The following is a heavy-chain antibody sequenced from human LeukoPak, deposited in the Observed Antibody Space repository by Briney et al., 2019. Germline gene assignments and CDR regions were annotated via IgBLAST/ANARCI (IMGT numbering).Heavy chain of an antibody. J-gene: IGHJ4*02. Sequence: TASETLSLTCTVSGGSINSYYWSWIRQPAGKGLEWIGRIFTSGSTNYNPSLKSRVTMSVDTSKNQFSLKLNSVTAADTAVYYCARDRDSGSYSNRYYFDYWGKGNLVTVSS. V-gene: IGHV4-4*07. D-gene: IGHD1-26*01. CDR2: IFTSGST. CDR3: ARDRDSGSYSNRYYFDY. CDR1: GGSINSYY.